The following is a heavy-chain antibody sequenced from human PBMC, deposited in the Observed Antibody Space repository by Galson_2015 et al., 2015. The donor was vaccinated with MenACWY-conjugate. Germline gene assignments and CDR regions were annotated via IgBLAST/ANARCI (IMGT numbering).Heavy chain of an antibody. D-gene: IGHD6-6*01. V-gene: IGHV2-26*01. Sequence: PALVKPTQTLTLTCTVSGISLSDNRMGVSWIRQSPGKALEWLAHIFSNYEKSYTKSLKSRLTISRDTSKRQVVLTMTNLDPLDTGAYCSARVLGSSTRLPSFIRGMAVWGQGTTVTVPS. J-gene: IGHJ6*02. CDR1: GISLSDNRMG. CDR2: IFSNYEK. CDR3: ARVLGSSTRLPSFIRGMAV.